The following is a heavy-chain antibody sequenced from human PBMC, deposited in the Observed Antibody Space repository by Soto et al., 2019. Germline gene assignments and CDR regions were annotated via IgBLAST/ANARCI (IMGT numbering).Heavy chain of an antibody. CDR3: ARDGGVVTVDAFDL. V-gene: IGHV3-20*04. D-gene: IGHD3-16*01. J-gene: IGHJ3*01. Sequence: EVQLVESGGGVVRPGGSLRLSCVASGFRFDDFGLTWVRQVPGKGTEWVAGITWNAGSKGYADSVKGRFTISRDNAKNSLHLQMDSLREEDTALYFCARDGGVVTVDAFDLWGQGTMVTVSS. CDR2: ITWNAGSK. CDR1: GFRFDDFG.